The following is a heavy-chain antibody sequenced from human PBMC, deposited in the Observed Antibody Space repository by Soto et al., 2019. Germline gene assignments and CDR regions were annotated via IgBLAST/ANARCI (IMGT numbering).Heavy chain of an antibody. D-gene: IGHD3-16*01. V-gene: IGHV1-18*01. CDR3: ARDIDYDVDY. CDR2: INAYNGHT. CDR1: GYTFTNYG. Sequence: QVQLVQSGVEVKKPGASVKVSCKTPGYTFTNYGVSWVRQAPGQGLEWVGWINAYNGHTNYAQNFQGRVTITTDTSTTTAYMDLRSLKSDDTAVYYCARDIDYDVDYWGQGTLVTVSS. J-gene: IGHJ4*02.